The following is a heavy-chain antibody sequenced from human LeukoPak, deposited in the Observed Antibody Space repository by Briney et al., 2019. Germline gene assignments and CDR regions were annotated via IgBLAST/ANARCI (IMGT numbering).Heavy chain of an antibody. D-gene: IGHD2-15*01. V-gene: IGHV4-59*01. CDR1: GGSISGYY. CDR3: ARAFCSGGSCYSVY. Sequence: PSETLSLTCTVSGGSISGYYWSWIRQPPGKGLEWTGYIYYSGSTNYNPSLKSRVTISVDTSKNQFSLKLSSVTAADTAVYYCARAFCSGGSCYSVYWGQGTLVTVSS. CDR2: IYYSGST. J-gene: IGHJ4*02.